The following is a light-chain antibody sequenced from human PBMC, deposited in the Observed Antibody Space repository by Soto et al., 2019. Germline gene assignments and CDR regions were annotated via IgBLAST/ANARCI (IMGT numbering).Light chain of an antibody. CDR1: SSDVGGYNY. V-gene: IGLV2-14*01. CDR3: SSYTSGTTFV. CDR2: DVS. J-gene: IGLJ1*01. Sequence: QSALTQPASVSGSPGQSITISCTGTSSDVGGYNYVSWYQQEPGKAPKLMICDVSNRPSGVSNRFSGSKSGNTASLTISGLQAEYEADYYCSSYTSGTTFVFGTGTKLTVL.